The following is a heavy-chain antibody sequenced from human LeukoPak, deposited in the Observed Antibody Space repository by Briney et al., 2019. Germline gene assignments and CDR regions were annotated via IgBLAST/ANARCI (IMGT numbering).Heavy chain of an antibody. CDR2: IYYSGST. CDR3: ARGSSSPTASGEY. CDR1: GGSISSSSYY. J-gene: IGHJ4*02. D-gene: IGHD6-13*01. V-gene: IGHV4-39*07. Sequence: SETLSLTCTVSGGSISSSSYYWGWIRQPPGKGLEWIGSIYYSGSTYYNPSLKSRVTISVDTSKNQFSLKLSSVTAADTAVYYCARGSSSPTASGEYWGQGTLVTVSS.